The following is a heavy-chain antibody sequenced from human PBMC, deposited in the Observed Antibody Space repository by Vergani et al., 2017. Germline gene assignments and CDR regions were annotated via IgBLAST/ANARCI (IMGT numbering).Heavy chain of an antibody. Sequence: EVQLLQSGGDLVQPGGSLRLSCTASGFIFSTYAMSWVRHAPGKGLEWVSGISASGAPTYYADSVKGRFTISRDNSKNTLYLQMNSLRVEDTAVYYCARAYGRYDWFDYWGQRTLVTVSS. CDR3: ARAYGRYDWFDY. CDR1: GFIFSTYA. D-gene: IGHD1-20*01. CDR2: ISASGAPT. J-gene: IGHJ4*01. V-gene: IGHV3-23*01.